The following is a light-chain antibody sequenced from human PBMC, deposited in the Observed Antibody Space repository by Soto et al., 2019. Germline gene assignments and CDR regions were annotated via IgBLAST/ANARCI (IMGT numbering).Light chain of an antibody. CDR1: QSVSSSY. CDR3: QQYGSSPNT. J-gene: IGKJ2*01. Sequence: EIVLTQSPGTLSLSPGERATLSCRASQSVSSSYLACYQQKPGQAPRLLIYGASSRATGIPDRFSGSGSGRDFTLTISRLEPEEFAVYYCQQYGSSPNTFGQGTKLEIK. V-gene: IGKV3-20*01. CDR2: GAS.